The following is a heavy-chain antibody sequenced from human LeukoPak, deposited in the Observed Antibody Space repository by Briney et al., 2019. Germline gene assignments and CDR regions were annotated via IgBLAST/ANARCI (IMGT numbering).Heavy chain of an antibody. V-gene: IGHV3-33*01. CDR1: GFTFSSYG. CDR3: ARGGYNFDY. Sequence: PGRSLRLSCAASGFTFSSYGMHWVRQAPGKGLEWVAFIWNDGTNIYYVDSVKGRFSISRGNSKNTLYLEMNSLRVEDTAVYYCARGGYNFDYWGQGTLVTVSS. D-gene: IGHD1-14*01. CDR2: IWNDGTNI. J-gene: IGHJ4*02.